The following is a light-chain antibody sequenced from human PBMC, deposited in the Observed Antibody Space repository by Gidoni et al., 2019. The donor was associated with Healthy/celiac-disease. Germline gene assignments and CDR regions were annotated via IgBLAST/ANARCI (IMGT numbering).Light chain of an antibody. CDR2: GAS. V-gene: IGKV3-20*01. Sequence: DILLTQSPGTLSLSPGERATLSCRSSQSVSSSYLAWYQQKPGQAPRRLIYGASSRATGIPDRLSGSGSGTDFTLTISRLEHEDFAVYYCQQYQATLXQXTKLEI. CDR3: QQYQAT. J-gene: IGKJ2*01. CDR1: QSVSSSY.